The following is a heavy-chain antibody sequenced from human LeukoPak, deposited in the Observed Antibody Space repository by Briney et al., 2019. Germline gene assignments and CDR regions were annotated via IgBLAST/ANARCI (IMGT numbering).Heavy chain of an antibody. V-gene: IGHV4-59*01. D-gene: IGHD2-2*01. CDR2: IYYSGST. CDR3: ARVGAVPSMHFDL. J-gene: IGHJ2*01. Sequence: SETLSLTCTVSGGSISSYYWSWIRQPPGKGLEWIGYIYYSGSTNYNPSLKSRVTISVDTSKNQFSLKLSSVTAADTAVYYCARVGAVPSMHFDLWGRGTLVTVSS. CDR1: GGSISSYY.